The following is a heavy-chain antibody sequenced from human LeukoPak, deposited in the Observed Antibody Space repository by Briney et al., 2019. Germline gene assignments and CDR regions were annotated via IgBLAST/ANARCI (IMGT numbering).Heavy chain of an antibody. Sequence: GGSLRLSCAASGFTFSNYPMHWVRQAPGKGLEWVSYISSSSSTIYYADSVKGRFTISRDNAKNSLYLQMNSLRAEDTAVYYCARDLQYSSGWYYFDYWGQGTLVTVSS. D-gene: IGHD6-19*01. V-gene: IGHV3-48*01. CDR2: ISSSSSTI. CDR1: GFTFSNYP. CDR3: ARDLQYSSGWYYFDY. J-gene: IGHJ4*02.